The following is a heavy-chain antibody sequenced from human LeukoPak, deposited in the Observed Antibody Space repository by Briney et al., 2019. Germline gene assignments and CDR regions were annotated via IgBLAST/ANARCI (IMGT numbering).Heavy chain of an antibody. V-gene: IGHV1-46*01. CDR2: INPSGGST. D-gene: IGHD3-10*01. CDR3: ARDGGRDKGPTTITMVRGVILRAPSFIPDGMDV. Sequence: ASVKVPCKASGYTFTSYYMHWVRQAPGQGLEWMGIINPSGGSTSYAQKFQGRVTMTRDTSTSTVYMELSSLRSEDTAVYYCARDGGRDKGPTTITMVRGVILRAPSFIPDGMDVWGQGTTVTVSS. CDR1: GYTFTSYY. J-gene: IGHJ6*02.